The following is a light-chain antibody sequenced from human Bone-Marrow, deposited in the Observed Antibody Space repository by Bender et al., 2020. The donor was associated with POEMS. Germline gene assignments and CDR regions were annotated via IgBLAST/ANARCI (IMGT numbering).Light chain of an antibody. CDR3: SFYTRDDTAL. Sequence: QSALTQPASVSGSPGQSITISCTGTSSDVGNYNLVSWYQHHPGKAPKLIIYEDSKRPSGVSPRFSASKSGNTASLTISDLQVDDEGHYYCSFYTRDDTALFGGGTKVTV. J-gene: IGLJ2*01. CDR1: SSDVGNYNL. V-gene: IGLV2-14*02. CDR2: EDS.